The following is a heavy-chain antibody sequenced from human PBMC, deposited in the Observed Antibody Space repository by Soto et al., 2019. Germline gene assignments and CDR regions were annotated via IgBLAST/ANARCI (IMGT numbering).Heavy chain of an antibody. J-gene: IGHJ6*03. CDR1: GYTFTSYG. V-gene: IGHV1-18*01. CDR3: ARDKAVVPAAIAYYYYMDG. D-gene: IGHD2-2*02. Sequence: ASVKVSCKASGYTFTSYGISWVRQAPGQGLEWMGWISAYNGNTNYAQKLQGRVTMTTDTSTSTAYMELRSLRSDDTAVYYCARDKAVVPAAIAYYYYMDGWGKGTTVNVPS. CDR2: ISAYNGNT.